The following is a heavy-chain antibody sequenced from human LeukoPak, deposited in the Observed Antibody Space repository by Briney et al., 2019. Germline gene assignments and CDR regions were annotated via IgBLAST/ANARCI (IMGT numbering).Heavy chain of an antibody. J-gene: IGHJ4*02. CDR2: ISGSSSYI. Sequence: GSLRLSCAASGSTFSSYSMNWVRQAPGKGLEWVSSISGSSSYIYYADSVKGRFTISRDNAKNSLYLQMNSLRAEDTAVYYCASHSSSSPLFPFDYWGQGTLVTVSS. CDR1: GSTFSSYS. D-gene: IGHD6-6*01. V-gene: IGHV3-21*01. CDR3: ASHSSSSPLFPFDY.